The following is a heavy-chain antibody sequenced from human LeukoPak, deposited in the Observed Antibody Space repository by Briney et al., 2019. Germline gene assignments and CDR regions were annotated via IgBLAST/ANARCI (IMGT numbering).Heavy chain of an antibody. Sequence: GGSLRLSCAASGFTFSSYGMSWVRQAPGKGLEWVSAISSRGGRRDNADSVKGRFTISRDNSKNTLYLQMNSLRAEDTAVYYCAKVAYYEILKSWFDYWGQGTLVTVSS. D-gene: IGHD3-9*01. CDR3: AKVAYYEILKSWFDY. J-gene: IGHJ4*02. CDR1: GFTFSSYG. V-gene: IGHV3-23*01. CDR2: ISSRGGRR.